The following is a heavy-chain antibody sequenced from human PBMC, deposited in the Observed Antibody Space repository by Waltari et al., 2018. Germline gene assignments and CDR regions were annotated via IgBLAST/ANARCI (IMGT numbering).Heavy chain of an antibody. CDR3: ARGPQNYDFWSGYYALHWFDP. CDR1: GYTFTGYY. V-gene: IGHV1-2*04. J-gene: IGHJ5*02. D-gene: IGHD3-3*01. CDR2: INPNSGGT. Sequence: QVQLVQSGAEVKKPGASVKVSCKASGYTFTGYYMHWVRQAPGQGLEWMGWINPNSGGTNYAQKFQGWVTMTRDTSISTAYMELSRLRSDDTAVYYCARGPQNYDFWSGYYALHWFDPWGQGTLVTVSS.